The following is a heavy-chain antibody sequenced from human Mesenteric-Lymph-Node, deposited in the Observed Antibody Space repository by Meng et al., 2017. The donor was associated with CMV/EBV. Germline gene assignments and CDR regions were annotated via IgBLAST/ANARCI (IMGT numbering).Heavy chain of an antibody. V-gene: IGHV4-34*01. CDR3: ARGRYTSVEAGLDY. Sequence: GVYGGSFNNSYWTWIRQAPGKGLEWIGEVNHSRGTNYNPSLKSRVTMSVDTSKNHFSLEVNPVTAADTAVYYCARGRYTSVEAGLDYWGQGTLVTVSS. CDR2: VNHSRGT. J-gene: IGHJ4*02. D-gene: IGHD6-19*01. CDR1: GGSFNNSY.